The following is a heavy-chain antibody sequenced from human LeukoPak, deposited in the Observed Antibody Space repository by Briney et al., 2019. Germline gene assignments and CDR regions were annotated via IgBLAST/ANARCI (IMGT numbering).Heavy chain of an antibody. CDR2: TSYDGGDK. D-gene: IGHD3-9*01. V-gene: IGHV3-30*04. J-gene: IGHJ6*02. Sequence: GRSLSLSCAASGFTFSTYAIHWVRQATGKGLEWVAVTSYDGGDKYYADSVKGRFTISRDNSKNTVSLEMNSLRAEDTAVYYCARGGFFDILTGYYQTQYYYPMDVWGRGTTVTVSS. CDR1: GFTFSTYA. CDR3: ARGGFFDILTGYYQTQYYYPMDV.